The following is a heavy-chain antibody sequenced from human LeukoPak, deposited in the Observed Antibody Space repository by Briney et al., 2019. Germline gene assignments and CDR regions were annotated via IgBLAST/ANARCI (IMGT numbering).Heavy chain of an antibody. V-gene: IGHV4-59*01. CDR1: GGSISSFF. D-gene: IGHD3-9*01. CDR3: ARLAPGNYDILTGDPKVVFDY. Sequence: SETLSLTCTVSGGSISSFFWSWIRQPPGKGLEWIGYVHSSGSTKYNPSLKSRLVISVDMSKNQFSLKLRSVSVADTAVYYCARLAPGNYDILTGDPKVVFDYWGQGALVTASS. J-gene: IGHJ4*02. CDR2: VHSSGST.